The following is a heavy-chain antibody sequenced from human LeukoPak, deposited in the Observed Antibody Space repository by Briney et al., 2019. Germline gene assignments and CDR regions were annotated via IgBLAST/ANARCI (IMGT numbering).Heavy chain of an antibody. V-gene: IGHV1-18*01. CDR1: GYTFTSYG. CDR2: ISAYNGNT. Sequence: GASVKVPCKASGYTFTSYGISWVRQAPGQGLEWMGWISAYNGNTNYAQKLQGIVTMTTDTSTSTAYMELRSLRSDDTAVYYCARDLDSGSYFPYFDYWGQGTLVTVSS. D-gene: IGHD1-26*01. CDR3: ARDLDSGSYFPYFDY. J-gene: IGHJ4*02.